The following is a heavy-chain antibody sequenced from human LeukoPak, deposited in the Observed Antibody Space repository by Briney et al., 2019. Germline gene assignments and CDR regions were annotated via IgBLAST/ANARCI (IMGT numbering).Heavy chain of an antibody. CDR2: TYTSGRS. D-gene: IGHD3-10*01. CDR1: GFNVSDDY. J-gene: IGHJ4*02. V-gene: IGHV3-66*01. Sequence: GGSLKLSCAASGFNVSDDYMTWVRQAPGKGLEWVSVTYTSGRSDYVDSVKGRFNISKDNTKNTVYLQMNSLTVEDTAVYYCARDRVYGSGIRTWGQGTLVTVSS. CDR3: ARDRVYGSGIRT.